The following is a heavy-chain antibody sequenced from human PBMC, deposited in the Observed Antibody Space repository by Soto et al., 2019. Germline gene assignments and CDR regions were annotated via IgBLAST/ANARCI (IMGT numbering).Heavy chain of an antibody. D-gene: IGHD2-8*02. Sequence: GGSLRLSCSASGFTFRNYAMHWVRQAPGKGLEWVAVISYDGVHQNHADSGKGRFTISRDDSKDTLFLQMNSLRDEDTAVYYCARDEYASTGRNSGFDYWGQGTLVTVSS. V-gene: IGHV3-30-3*01. CDR3: ARDEYASTGRNSGFDY. CDR1: GFTFRNYA. CDR2: ISYDGVHQ. J-gene: IGHJ4*02.